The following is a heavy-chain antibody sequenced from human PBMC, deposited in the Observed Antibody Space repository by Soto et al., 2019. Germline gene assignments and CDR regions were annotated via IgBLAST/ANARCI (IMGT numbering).Heavy chain of an antibody. D-gene: IGHD3-10*01. CDR3: GRWSYIDY. CDR1: GFSFGSYA. CDR2: ISGSDGKT. V-gene: IGHV3-23*01. J-gene: IGHJ4*02. Sequence: GGTLTLSCAVSGFSFGSYALSWGCLAPEKGLEWVSTISGSDGKTFYSDAVQGRFSISTDTTQNTLYLQMNSPRADATATYYCGRWSYIDYWGQGTRVTVSS.